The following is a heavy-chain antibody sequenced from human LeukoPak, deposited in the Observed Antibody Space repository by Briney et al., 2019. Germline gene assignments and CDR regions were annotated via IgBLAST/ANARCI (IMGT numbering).Heavy chain of an antibody. CDR1: GGSISSSTYY. V-gene: IGHV4-39*01. J-gene: IGHJ4*02. D-gene: IGHD2-21*01. CDR2: IYYSGST. CDR3: ARGLRGYFDY. Sequence: SETLSLTCTVSGGSISSSTYYWGWIRQPPGKGLEWIGNIYYSGSTYYNPSLKGRVTISVDTSKNQFSLELSSVTAADTAVYYCARGLRGYFDYCDQGTLVTVSS.